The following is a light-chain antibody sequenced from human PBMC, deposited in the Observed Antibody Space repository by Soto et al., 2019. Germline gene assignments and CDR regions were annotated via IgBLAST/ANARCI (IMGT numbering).Light chain of an antibody. J-gene: IGKJ1*01. Sequence: EVVMTQSPATLSVSPGERATLSCRASQNVNANLAWYQQKPGQAPRLLIHGASTRATGIPARFSGSGFGTEFILTISRLRSEDFAVYYCQQYNTWLWTFGQGTKVEGK. CDR3: QQYNTWLWT. CDR2: GAS. V-gene: IGKV3-15*01. CDR1: QNVNAN.